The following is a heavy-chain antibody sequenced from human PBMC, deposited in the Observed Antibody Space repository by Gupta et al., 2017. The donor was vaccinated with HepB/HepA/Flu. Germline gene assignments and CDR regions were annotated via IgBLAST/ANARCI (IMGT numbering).Heavy chain of an antibody. CDR1: GVTPSGHG. D-gene: IGHD4-11*01. J-gene: IGHJ3*02. CDR3: GRGGLYSYDAFEN. CDR2: INNDGRIT. Sequence: EIQPVEDGGGLGLPGGSLRLSWAVPGVTPSGHGMQWARQAPGKGLVWVSRINNDGRITRYADSVKGRFTISRDIDKNIVYLQRNSLSPEDTAVYYCGRGGLYSYDAFENWGQGTMVTVSS. V-gene: IGHV3-74*01.